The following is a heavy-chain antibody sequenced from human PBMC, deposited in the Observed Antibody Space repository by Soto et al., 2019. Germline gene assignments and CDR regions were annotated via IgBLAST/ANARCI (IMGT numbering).Heavy chain of an antibody. Sequence: QVQLVQSGAEVEKPGSPVKVSCKVSGGTTSSYTIGWVRQAPGQGLQWMGNIVPMIGKVDYAQTFQDRVTLTADKSTRTAYMELSRLRSEDTAVYFCALRTGNWNPLADWGQGTLVTVSS. CDR1: GGTTSSYT. V-gene: IGHV1-69*02. CDR2: IVPMIGKV. D-gene: IGHD1-1*01. J-gene: IGHJ4*02. CDR3: ALRTGNWNPLAD.